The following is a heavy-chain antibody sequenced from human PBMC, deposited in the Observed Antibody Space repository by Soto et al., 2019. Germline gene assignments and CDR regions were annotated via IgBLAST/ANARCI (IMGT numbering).Heavy chain of an antibody. CDR1: GGSISTYY. CDR3: ARDRIAADGTEVAFDF. V-gene: IGHV4-59*01. D-gene: IGHD6-13*01. CDR2: IDYSGSI. Sequence: QVQLQESGPGLVKPSETLSLSCTVSGGSISTYYWSWIRQPPGKGLEWIAYIDYSGSINYNPSLTSRLTISVDTSKIHISLKLSSVTAADTAVYYCARDRIAADGTEVAFDFWGQGTMVTVSS. J-gene: IGHJ3*01.